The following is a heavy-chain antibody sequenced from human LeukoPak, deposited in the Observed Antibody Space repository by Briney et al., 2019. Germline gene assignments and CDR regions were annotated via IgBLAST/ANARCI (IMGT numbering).Heavy chain of an antibody. CDR1: GFTFSDYA. V-gene: IGHV3-23*05. CDR3: ARSVPDYTRFDF. J-gene: IGHJ4*02. CDR2: FKTNYNQV. D-gene: IGHD4-11*01. Sequence: GGSLRLSCAASGFTFSDYAMDWVRQAPGKGLEWVSTFKTNYNQVYYAESVRGRFTISTDNSKNTAYLQMNSLRVEDTALYYCARSVPDYTRFDFWGQGALVTVSS.